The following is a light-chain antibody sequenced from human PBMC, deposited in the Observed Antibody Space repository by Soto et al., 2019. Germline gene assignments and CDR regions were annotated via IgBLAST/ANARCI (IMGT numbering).Light chain of an antibody. CDR1: QSVSSN. J-gene: IGKJ1*01. CDR3: QQYNKSPQT. V-gene: IGKV3-15*01. CDR2: GTS. Sequence: EIVMTQSPATLSVSPGERATLSCRASQSVSSNLAWYQQKPGQAPRLLIYGTSTRATDTPARFSGSGSGTEFTIRISSLQSEDFAVYYCQQYNKSPQTFGPGTKVDIK.